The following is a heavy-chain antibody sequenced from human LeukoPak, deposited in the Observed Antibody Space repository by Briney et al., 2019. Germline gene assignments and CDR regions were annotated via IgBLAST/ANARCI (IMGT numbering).Heavy chain of an antibody. V-gene: IGHV1-18*01. CDR3: ARDWYLDLSDYFDY. CDR1: GYTFTSYG. CDR2: ISAYNGNT. J-gene: IGHJ4*02. Sequence: ASVKVSCKASGYTFTSYGNSWVRQAPGQGLEWMGWISAYNGNTNYAQKLQGRVTMTTDTSTSTAYMELRSLRSDDTAVYYCARDWYLDLSDYFDYWGQGTLVTVSS. D-gene: IGHD6-13*01.